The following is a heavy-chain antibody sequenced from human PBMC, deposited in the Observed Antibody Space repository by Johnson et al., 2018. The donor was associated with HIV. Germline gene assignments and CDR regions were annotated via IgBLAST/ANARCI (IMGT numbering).Heavy chain of an antibody. D-gene: IGHD1-26*01. J-gene: IGHJ3*02. V-gene: IGHV3-7*01. Sequence: VQLVESGGGLVQPGGSLRLSCAASGFTFSSYWMSWVRQAPGKGLEWVANIKQDGSEQYYVDSVKGRFTISRDNAKNSLYLQMNSLRAEDTAVYYCARDIRWEPSPFDIWGQGTMVTVSS. CDR2: IKQDGSEQ. CDR1: GFTFSSYW. CDR3: ARDIRWEPSPFDI.